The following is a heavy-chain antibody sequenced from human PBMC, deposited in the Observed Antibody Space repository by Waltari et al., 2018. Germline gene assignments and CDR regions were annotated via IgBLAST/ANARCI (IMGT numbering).Heavy chain of an antibody. CDR2: INHSGST. Sequence: QVQLQQWGAGLLKPSETLSLTCAVYGGSFSGYYWSWIRQPPGKGLEWIGEINHSGSTNYNPSLKSRVTISVDTSKNQFSLKLSSVTAADTAVYYCARIRYHSSGYYYYYYYMDVWGKGTTVTVSS. V-gene: IGHV4-34*01. CDR1: GGSFSGYY. J-gene: IGHJ6*03. D-gene: IGHD3-22*01. CDR3: ARIRYHSSGYYYYYYYMDV.